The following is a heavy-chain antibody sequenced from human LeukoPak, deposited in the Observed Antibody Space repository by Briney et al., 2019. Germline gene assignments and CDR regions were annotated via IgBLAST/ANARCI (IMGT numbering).Heavy chain of an antibody. Sequence: SETLSLTCTVSGGSVSNYYWSWIRQSPGKGLEWIGYIYYTETSYNPSLKSRVTMSVDTSKNQFSLKLSSVTAADTAVYYCARGQYYYGSGSQRFDYWGQGTLVTVSS. CDR1: GGSVSNYY. D-gene: IGHD3-10*01. J-gene: IGHJ4*02. CDR2: IYYTET. CDR3: ARGQYYYGSGSQRFDY. V-gene: IGHV4-59*02.